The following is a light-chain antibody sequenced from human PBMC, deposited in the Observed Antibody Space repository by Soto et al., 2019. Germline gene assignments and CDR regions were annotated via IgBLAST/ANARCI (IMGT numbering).Light chain of an antibody. CDR2: KAS. V-gene: IGKV1-5*03. J-gene: IGKJ1*01. Sequence: DIQMTQSPSTLSGSVGDRVTITCRASQTISSWLAWYQQKPGKAPNLLIYKASTLKSGVPSRFSGSGSGTEFTLTSSSLQPDDFATYYCQHYNSYSEAFGQGTKVELK. CDR3: QHYNSYSEA. CDR1: QTISSW.